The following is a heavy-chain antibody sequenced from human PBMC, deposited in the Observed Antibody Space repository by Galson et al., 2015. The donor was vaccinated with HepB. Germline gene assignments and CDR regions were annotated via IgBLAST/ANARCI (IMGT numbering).Heavy chain of an antibody. Sequence: SVKVSCKASGDTFTSYAMRWVRQAPGQRLEWMGWINAYNGNTKYSQKLQGRVTMTRDTSTSTAYMELRSLRSDDTAVYYCARVGGGHFDYWGQGTLVTVSS. J-gene: IGHJ4*02. CDR1: GDTFTSYA. CDR3: ARVGGGHFDY. CDR2: INAYNGNT. V-gene: IGHV1-3*01. D-gene: IGHD4-23*01.